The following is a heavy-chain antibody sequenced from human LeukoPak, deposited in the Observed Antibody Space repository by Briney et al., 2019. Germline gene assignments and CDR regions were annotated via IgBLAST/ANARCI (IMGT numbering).Heavy chain of an antibody. J-gene: IGHJ6*03. Sequence: SETLSLTCTVSGGSISSYYWSWIRQPPGKGLEWIGYIYYSGSTNYNPSLKSRVTISVDTSKNQLSLKLSSVTAADTAVYYCARDQYCSSTSCYYYYMDVWGKGTTVTVSS. CDR1: GGSISSYY. CDR2: IYYSGST. D-gene: IGHD2-2*01. V-gene: IGHV4-59*01. CDR3: ARDQYCSSTSCYYYYMDV.